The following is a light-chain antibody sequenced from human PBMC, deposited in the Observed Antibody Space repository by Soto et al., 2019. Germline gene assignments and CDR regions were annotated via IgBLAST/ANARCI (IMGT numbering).Light chain of an antibody. CDR1: QNINNY. Sequence: DIQMTQSPSSLPASVGDRVTITSQASQNINNYLNWYQQKPGRAPQLLIYDASNLEAGVPSRLRAGGSGTDFTITIRRLQPEDNATYDCQQYENLPTFGQGTKVDI. J-gene: IGKJ1*01. V-gene: IGKV1-33*01. CDR2: DAS. CDR3: QQYENLPT.